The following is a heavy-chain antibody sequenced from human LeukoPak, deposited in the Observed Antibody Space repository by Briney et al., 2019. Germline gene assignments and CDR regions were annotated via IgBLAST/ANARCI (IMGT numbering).Heavy chain of an antibody. CDR2: IYYSGST. Sequence: SETLSLTCTVSGGSISSYYWSWIRQPPGKGLEWIGYIYYSGSTNYNPSLKSRVTISVDTSKNQFSLKLSSVTAADTAVYYCARAYGSGSREAFDIWGQGTMVTVSS. CDR3: ARAYGSGSREAFDI. D-gene: IGHD3-10*01. CDR1: GGSISSYY. J-gene: IGHJ3*02. V-gene: IGHV4-59*12.